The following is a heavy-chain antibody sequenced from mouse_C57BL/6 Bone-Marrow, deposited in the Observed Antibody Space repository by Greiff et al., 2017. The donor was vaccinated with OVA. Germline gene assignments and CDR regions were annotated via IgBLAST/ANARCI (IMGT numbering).Heavy chain of an antibody. J-gene: IGHJ2*01. V-gene: IGHV1-15*01. CDR3: TRSYSNYGDFDY. D-gene: IGHD2-5*01. CDR1: GYTFTDYE. CDR2: IDPETGGT. Sequence: QVQLMESGAELVRPGASVTLSCKASGYTFTDYEMHWVKQTPVHGLEWIGAIDPETGGTAYNQKFKGKAILTADKSSSTAYMELRSLTSEDSAVYYCTRSYSNYGDFDYWGQGTTLTVSS.